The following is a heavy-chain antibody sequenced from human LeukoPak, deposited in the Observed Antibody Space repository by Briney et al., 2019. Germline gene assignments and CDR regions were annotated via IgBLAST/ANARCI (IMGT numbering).Heavy chain of an antibody. J-gene: IGHJ4*02. D-gene: IGHD7-27*01. CDR1: GGSISSYY. Sequence: HSETLSLTCTVSGGSISSYYWSWIRQPAGKGLEWIGRIYTSGSTNYNPSLKSRVTMSVDTSKNQFSLKLSSVTAADTAVYCCAAQSWGSSLDYWGQGTLVTVSS. CDR2: IYTSGST. CDR3: AAQSWGSSLDY. V-gene: IGHV4-4*07.